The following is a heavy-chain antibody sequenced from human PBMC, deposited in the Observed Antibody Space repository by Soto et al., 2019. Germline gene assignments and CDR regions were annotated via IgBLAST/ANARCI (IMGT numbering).Heavy chain of an antibody. Sequence: SETLSLTCTVSGGSISSGGYYWSWIRQHPGKGLEWIGYIYYSGSTYYNPSLKSRVTITVDTSKNQFSLKLSSVTAADTAVYYCARAGSSGDFDYWGQGTLVTVSS. CDR2: IYYSGST. D-gene: IGHD3-22*01. V-gene: IGHV4-31*03. J-gene: IGHJ4*02. CDR3: ARAGSSGDFDY. CDR1: GGSISSGGYY.